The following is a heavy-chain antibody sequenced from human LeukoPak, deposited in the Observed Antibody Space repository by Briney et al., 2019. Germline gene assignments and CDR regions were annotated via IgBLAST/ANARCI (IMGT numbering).Heavy chain of an antibody. D-gene: IGHD3-22*01. CDR1: GFTFSNYA. V-gene: IGHV3-30-3*01. Sequence: GRSLRLSCAASGFTFSNYAMHWVRQAPGKGLEWVAVISYDGSNKYYADSVKGRFTISRDNSKNTLYLQMNSLRAEDTAVYYCARDPSRYYYDSSGYYSPKSFDYWGQGTLVTVSS. J-gene: IGHJ4*02. CDR2: ISYDGSNK. CDR3: ARDPSRYYYDSSGYYSPKSFDY.